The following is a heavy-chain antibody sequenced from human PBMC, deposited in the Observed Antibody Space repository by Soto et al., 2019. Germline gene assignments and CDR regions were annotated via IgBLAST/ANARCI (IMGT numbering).Heavy chain of an antibody. D-gene: IGHD2-15*01. CDR3: ARHFDCSGGSCYSEYFAVGNWFDP. CDR1: GGSISSGRYY. Sequence: QLQLQESGPGLVKPSETLSLTCTVSGGSISSGRYYWGWIRQPPGKGLEWIGSIYYSGSTYSNPSLKSRVTTSVDTSKNQFSLRLSSVTAADTAVYYCARHFDCSGGSCYSEYFAVGNWFDPWGQGTLVTVSS. J-gene: IGHJ5*02. V-gene: IGHV4-39*01. CDR2: IYYSGST.